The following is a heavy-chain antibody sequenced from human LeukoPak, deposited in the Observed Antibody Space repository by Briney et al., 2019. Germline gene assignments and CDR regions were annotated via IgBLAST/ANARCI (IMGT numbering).Heavy chain of an antibody. Sequence: GVTLRLSCVASGFTFSSCSMNWVRQAPGKGLEWVSYISSGSSTTYYVDSVKGRFTISRDNAKNSLYLQMNSLRDEDTAVYYCAGARTYYYAMDVWGQGTTVTVSS. J-gene: IGHJ6*02. CDR1: GFTFSSCS. CDR2: ISSGSSTT. CDR3: AGARTYYYAMDV. V-gene: IGHV3-48*02.